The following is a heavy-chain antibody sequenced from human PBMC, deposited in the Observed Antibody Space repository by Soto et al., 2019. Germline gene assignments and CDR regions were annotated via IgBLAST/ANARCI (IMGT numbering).Heavy chain of an antibody. V-gene: IGHV3-23*01. CDR1: GFTFSSYA. CDR2: ISGSGGST. J-gene: IGHJ6*03. CDR3: ARENNYYYYMDV. Sequence: GGSLRLSCAASGFTFSSYAMSWVRQAPGKGLEWVSAISGSGGSTGYADSVKGRFTISRDNSKNSLYLQMNSLRAEDTALYHCARENNYYYYMDVWGKGTTVTVSS.